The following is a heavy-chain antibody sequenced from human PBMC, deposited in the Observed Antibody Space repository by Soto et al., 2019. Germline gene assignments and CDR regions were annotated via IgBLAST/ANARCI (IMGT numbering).Heavy chain of an antibody. D-gene: IGHD2-2*01. CDR1: GGSISSGGYY. J-gene: IGHJ5*02. CDR3: ARALFQEGSCSSTSCYQNWFDP. CDR2: IYYSGST. V-gene: IGHV4-31*03. Sequence: SETLSLTCTVSGGSISSGGYYWSWIRQHPGKGLEWIGYIYYSGSTYYNPSLKSRVTISVDTSKNQFSLKLSSVTAADTAVYYCARALFQEGSCSSTSCYQNWFDPWGQGTLVTVSS.